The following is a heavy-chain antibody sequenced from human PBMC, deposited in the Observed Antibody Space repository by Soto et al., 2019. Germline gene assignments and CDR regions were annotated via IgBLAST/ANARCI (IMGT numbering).Heavy chain of an antibody. CDR1: GGSISSGDYY. CDR3: ARGLGEIVVVPAATNWFDP. CDR2: IYYSGST. J-gene: IGHJ5*02. Sequence: SETLSLTCTVSGGSISSGDYYWSWIRQPPGKGLEWIGYIYYSGSTYYNPSLKSRVTISVDTSKNQFSLKLSSVTAADTAVYYCARGLGEIVVVPAATNWFDPWGQGTLVTVSS. D-gene: IGHD2-2*01. V-gene: IGHV4-30-4*01.